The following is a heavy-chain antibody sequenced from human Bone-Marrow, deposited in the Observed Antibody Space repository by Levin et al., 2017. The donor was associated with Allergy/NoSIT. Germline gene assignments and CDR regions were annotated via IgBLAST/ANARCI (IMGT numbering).Heavy chain of an antibody. CDR2: ISYDGSNK. CDR3: ARSPRDPYYYYMDV. Sequence: GESLKISCAASGFTFSSYAMHWVRQAPGKGLEWVAVISYDGSNKYYADSVKGRFTISRDNSKNTLYLQMNSLRAEDTAVYYCARSPRDPYYYYMDVWGKGTTVTVSS. CDR1: GFTFSSYA. V-gene: IGHV3-30-3*01. J-gene: IGHJ6*03.